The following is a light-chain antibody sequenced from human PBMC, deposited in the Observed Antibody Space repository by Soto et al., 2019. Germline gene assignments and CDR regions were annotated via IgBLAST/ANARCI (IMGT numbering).Light chain of an antibody. V-gene: IGKV3D-20*02. CDR2: GAS. J-gene: IGKJ4*01. Sequence: EIVLTQSPGALSSSPGETITLSCRASQSVSSNYLAWYQQKPGQAPRLLVYGASSRATGIPDRFSGSGSGTDLTLTIIRPETEAFDVYYCQQSSKWPTFGGGTKVDIK. CDR3: QQSSKWPT. CDR1: QSVSSNY.